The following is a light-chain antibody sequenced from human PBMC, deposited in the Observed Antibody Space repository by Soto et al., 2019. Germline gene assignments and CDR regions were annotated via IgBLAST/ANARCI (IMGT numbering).Light chain of an antibody. CDR3: QQYGPYLLT. Sequence: DIQMTQSPTSLSASVGDRVTITCQASQDITNHLNWYQQKPGKAPELLIYGASNLETGVPSRFSGGGSGTHFTLTISSLQPEDIATYYCQQYGPYLLTFGPGTKVH. V-gene: IGKV1-33*01. J-gene: IGKJ3*01. CDR2: GAS. CDR1: QDITNH.